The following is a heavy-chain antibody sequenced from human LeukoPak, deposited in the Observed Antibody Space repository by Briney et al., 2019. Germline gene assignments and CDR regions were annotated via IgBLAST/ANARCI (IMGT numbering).Heavy chain of an antibody. CDR1: GFTFSDYG. Sequence: GGSLRLSCTASGFTFSDYGMHWVRQPPGKGLEWVAIIWYDGSNKKYEDSVKGRFTISRDNSKDTLYLQMNSLRAEDTAVYYCARGVDYYENSGTIDYWGQGTLVTVSS. J-gene: IGHJ4*02. CDR2: IWYDGSNK. V-gene: IGHV3-33*01. CDR3: ARGVDYYENSGTIDY. D-gene: IGHD3-22*01.